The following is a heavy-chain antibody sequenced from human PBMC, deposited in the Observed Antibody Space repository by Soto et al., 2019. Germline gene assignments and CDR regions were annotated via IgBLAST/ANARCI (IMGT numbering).Heavy chain of an antibody. CDR3: ARGAYYDFWSGSTYYFDY. CDR2: MNPNSGNT. D-gene: IGHD3-3*01. J-gene: IGHJ4*02. V-gene: IGHV1-8*01. Sequence: ASVKVSCKASGYTFTSYDINWVRQATGQGLEWMGWMNPNSGNTGYAQKFQGRVTMTRNTSISTAYMELSSLRSEDTAVYYCARGAYYDFWSGSTYYFDYWGQGTLVTVSS. CDR1: GYTFTSYD.